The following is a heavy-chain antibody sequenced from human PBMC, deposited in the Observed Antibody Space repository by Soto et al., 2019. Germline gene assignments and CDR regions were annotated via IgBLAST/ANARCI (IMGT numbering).Heavy chain of an antibody. V-gene: IGHV3-33*01. Sequence: GGSLRLCCAASGFTFSSYGMHWVRQAPGKGLEWVAVIWNDGSNKYYADSVKGRFTISRDNSKNSLYLQMNSLRAEDTAVYYCARDGEPKEFNDAFDIWGQGTMVTVSS. CDR2: IWNDGSNK. J-gene: IGHJ3*02. CDR1: GFTFSSYG. CDR3: ARDGEPKEFNDAFDI. D-gene: IGHD1-26*01.